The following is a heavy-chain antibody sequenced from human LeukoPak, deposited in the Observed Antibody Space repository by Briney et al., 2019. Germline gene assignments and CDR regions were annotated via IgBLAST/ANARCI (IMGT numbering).Heavy chain of an antibody. J-gene: IGHJ4*02. CDR1: GGSFSGYY. CDR2: INHSGST. CDR3: ARAGSHYFDY. V-gene: IGHV4-34*01. Sequence: SETLSLTCAVYGGSFSGYYWSWIRQPPGKGLEWIGEINHSGSTNYNPSLKSRVTISVDTSKNQFSLQLNSVTPEDTAVYYCARAGSHYFDYWGQGTLVTVSS.